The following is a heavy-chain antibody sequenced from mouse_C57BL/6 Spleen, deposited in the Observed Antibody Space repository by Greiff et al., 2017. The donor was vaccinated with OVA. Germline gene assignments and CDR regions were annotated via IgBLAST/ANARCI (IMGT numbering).Heavy chain of an antibody. CDR1: GYTFTSYW. V-gene: IGHV1-69*01. Sequence: VQLQQPGAELVMPGASVKLSCKASGYTFTSYWMHWVKQRPGQGLEWIGEIDPSDSYTNYNQKFNGKSTLTVDKSSSTAYMQLSSLTSEDSAVYYCARWNYGSSYEAMDYWGQGTSVTVSS. CDR3: ARWNYGSSYEAMDY. CDR2: IDPSDSYT. D-gene: IGHD1-1*01. J-gene: IGHJ4*01.